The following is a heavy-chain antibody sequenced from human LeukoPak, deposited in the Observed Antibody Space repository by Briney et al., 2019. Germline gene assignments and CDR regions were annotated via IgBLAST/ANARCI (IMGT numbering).Heavy chain of an antibody. D-gene: IGHD2-2*02. V-gene: IGHV3-48*01. J-gene: IGHJ3*02. CDR3: ARDKGPEGSTSCYTNYCGDAFDI. CDR2: ISSSSSTI. Sequence: GGSLRLSCAASGFTFGSYSMNWVRQAPGEGLEWVSYISSSSSTIYYADSVKGRFTISRDNAKNSLYLQMNSLRAEDTAVYYCARDKGPEGSTSCYTNYCGDAFDIWGQGTMVTVSS. CDR1: GFTFGSYS.